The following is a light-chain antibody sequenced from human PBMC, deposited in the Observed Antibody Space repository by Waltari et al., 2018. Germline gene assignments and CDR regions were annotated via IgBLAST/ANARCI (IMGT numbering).Light chain of an antibody. V-gene: IGKV4-1*01. J-gene: IGKJ1*01. CDR1: QSVLYSSTNKNY. CDR3: QQYYSTPRT. Sequence: DIVMTQSPDSLAVSLGERATINCKSSQSVLYSSTNKNYLVWYQQKTGQPPKLLIYWASTRESGVPDRFSGSGSGTDFTLTISSLQAEDVAVYYCQQYYSTPRTFGQGTKVEIK. CDR2: WAS.